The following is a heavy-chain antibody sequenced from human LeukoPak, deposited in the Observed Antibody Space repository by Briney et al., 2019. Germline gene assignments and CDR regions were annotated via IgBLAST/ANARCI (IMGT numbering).Heavy chain of an antibody. Sequence: ASVKVSCKASGYTFTSYGISWVRQAPGQGLEWMGWISAYNGNTNYAQKLQGRVTMTTDTSTSTAYMELRSLRSDDTAVYYCARDTDESKWIQLWSYNFDYWGQGTLVTVSS. CDR3: ARDTDESKWIQLWSYNFDY. V-gene: IGHV1-18*01. CDR2: ISAYNGNT. J-gene: IGHJ4*02. CDR1: GYTFTSYG. D-gene: IGHD5-18*01.